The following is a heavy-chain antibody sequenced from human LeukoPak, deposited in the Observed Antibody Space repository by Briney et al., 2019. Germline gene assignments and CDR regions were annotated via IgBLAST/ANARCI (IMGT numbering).Heavy chain of an antibody. CDR3: AKHLRATNTYSFFGLDV. CDR1: GFTFKDYG. J-gene: IGHJ6*02. V-gene: IGHV3-9*01. D-gene: IGHD1-26*01. CDR2: YNWNGGGT. Sequence: SLRLSCAAAGFTFKDYGMHWGRQPPGKGLEWVSSYNWNGGGTDYADSVKGRFTISRDNAKNSLYLQLSSLRPEDTALYYCAKHLRATNTYSFFGLDVWDQGTTVTVSS.